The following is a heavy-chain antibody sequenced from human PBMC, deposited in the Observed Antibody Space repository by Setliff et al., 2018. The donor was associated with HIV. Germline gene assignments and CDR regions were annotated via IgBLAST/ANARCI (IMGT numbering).Heavy chain of an antibody. CDR1: GFTFSNFA. J-gene: IGHJ6*03. D-gene: IGHD2-15*01. CDR3: AKAGGGILYFYYMDV. V-gene: IGHV3-23*01. CDR2: ISGRGTNT. Sequence: GESLKISCAASGFTFSNFAINWVRQAPGKGLEWVSTISGRGTNTYYADSVKGRFTISRDNSKNTLSLQLNSLTAEDSAVYYCAKAGGGILYFYYMDVWGKGTTVTVS.